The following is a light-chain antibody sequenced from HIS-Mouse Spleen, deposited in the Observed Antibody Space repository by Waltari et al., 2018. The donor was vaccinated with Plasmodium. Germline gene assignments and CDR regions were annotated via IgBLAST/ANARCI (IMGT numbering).Light chain of an antibody. J-gene: IGKJ3*01. CDR3: QQYNNWSFT. V-gene: IGKV3-15*01. CDR2: GAS. CDR1: QSVSSN. Sequence: EIVMTQSPATLSVSPGERATLSRRDSQSVSSNIAWYQQKPGQAPRRLSYGASTRPTGIPARFSGSGSGTEFTLTNSSLQSEDFAVYYCQQYNNWSFTFGPGTKVDIK.